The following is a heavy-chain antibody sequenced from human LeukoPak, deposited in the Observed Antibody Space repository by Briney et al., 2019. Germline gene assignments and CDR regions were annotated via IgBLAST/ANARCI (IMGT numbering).Heavy chain of an antibody. D-gene: IGHD6-13*01. J-gene: IGHJ4*02. CDR3: AREGLSSSWSGYFDY. Sequence: GRSLRLSCAASGFTFSSYAMHWVRQAPGKGLEWVAVISYDGSNKYYADSVKGRFTISRDNSKNTLYLQMNSLRAEDTAVYYCAREGLSSSWSGYFDYWGQGTLVTVSS. V-gene: IGHV3-30-3*01. CDR1: GFTFSSYA. CDR2: ISYDGSNK.